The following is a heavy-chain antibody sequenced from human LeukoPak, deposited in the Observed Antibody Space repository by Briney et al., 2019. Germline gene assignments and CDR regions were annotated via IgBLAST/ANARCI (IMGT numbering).Heavy chain of an antibody. D-gene: IGHD4-11*01. CDR3: AASGDYSFDY. V-gene: IGHV4-59*01. CDR2: IYYSGST. Sequence: SETLSLTCTVSGGSISSYYWSWIRRPPGKGLEWIGYIYYSGSTNYNPSLKSRVTISVDTSKNQFSLKLSSVTAADTAVYYCAASGDYSFDYWGQGTLVTVSS. CDR1: GGSISSYY. J-gene: IGHJ4*02.